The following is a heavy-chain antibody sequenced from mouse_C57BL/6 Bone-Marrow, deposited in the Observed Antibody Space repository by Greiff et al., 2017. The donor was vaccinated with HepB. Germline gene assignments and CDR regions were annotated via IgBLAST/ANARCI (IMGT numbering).Heavy chain of an antibody. CDR1: GFTFSDYG. CDR3: ARRWRGYYAMDY. Sequence: EVKLQESGGGLVKPGGSLKLSCAASGFTFSDYGMHWVRQAPEKGLEWVAYISSGSSTIYYADTVKGRCTISRDNAKNTLFLQMTSLRSEDTAMYYCARRWRGYYAMDYWGQGTSVTVSS. CDR2: ISSGSSTI. J-gene: IGHJ4*01. V-gene: IGHV5-17*01.